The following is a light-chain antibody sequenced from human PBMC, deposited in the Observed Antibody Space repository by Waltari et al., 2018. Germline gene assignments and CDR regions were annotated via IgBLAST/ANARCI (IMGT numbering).Light chain of an antibody. CDR1: QSIRKY. CDR3: EKYGSLPAT. Sequence: DIMLTQSPGTLSLSPGARATLSCRASQSIRKYLAWYQHKPGQPPRLLIYDASSSATGIPDRFSGSGYGTDVSLTISRMEPEDFAVYYCEKYGSLPATFGQGTKVEI. CDR2: DAS. V-gene: IGKV3-20*01. J-gene: IGKJ1*01.